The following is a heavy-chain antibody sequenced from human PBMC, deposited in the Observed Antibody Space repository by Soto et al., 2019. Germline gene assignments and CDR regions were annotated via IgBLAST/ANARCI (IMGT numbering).Heavy chain of an antibody. CDR3: ARAWGFYFDY. V-gene: IGHV4-59*08. Sequence: PSETLSLTCTVSGGSISSYYWSWIRQPPGKGLEWIGYIYYSGSTNYNPSLKSRVTISVDTSKSQFSLKLSSVTAADTAVYYCARAWGFYFDYWGQGTLVTVSS. CDR2: IYYSGST. CDR1: GGSISSYY. D-gene: IGHD3-16*01. J-gene: IGHJ4*02.